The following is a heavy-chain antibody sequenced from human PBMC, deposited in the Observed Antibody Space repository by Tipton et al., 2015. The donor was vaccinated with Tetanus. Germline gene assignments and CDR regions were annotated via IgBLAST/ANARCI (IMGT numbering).Heavy chain of an antibody. V-gene: IGHV3-7*01. CDR1: GFTFSSYW. CDR3: ATNGGT. D-gene: IGHD2-15*01. J-gene: IGHJ4*02. Sequence: SLRLSCAAPGFTFSSYWMSWVRQAPGKGLEWVANIKEDGSEKYYVDSVKGRFTISRDNAKNSLDLQMNNLRAEDTAVYYCATNGGTWGQGTLVTVSS. CDR2: IKEDGSEK.